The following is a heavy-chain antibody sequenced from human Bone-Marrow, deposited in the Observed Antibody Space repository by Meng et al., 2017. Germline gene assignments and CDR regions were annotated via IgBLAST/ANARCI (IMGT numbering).Heavy chain of an antibody. CDR2: IIPIFGTA. CDR1: GGTFSSYA. CDR3: AGKTYSSGWGEYFQH. J-gene: IGHJ1*01. Sequence: QGQLVQLGAEVKKPGSSVKVSCKASGGTFSSYAIIWVRQAPGQGLEWMGGIIPIFGTANYAQKFQGRVTITTDESTSTAYMELSSLRSEDTAVYYCAGKTYSSGWGEYFQHWGQGTLVTVSS. D-gene: IGHD6-19*01. V-gene: IGHV1-69*05.